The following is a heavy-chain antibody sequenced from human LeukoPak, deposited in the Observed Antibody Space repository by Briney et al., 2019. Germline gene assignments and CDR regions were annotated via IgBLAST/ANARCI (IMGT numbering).Heavy chain of an antibody. J-gene: IGHJ6*02. CDR1: GYTFTGYY. CDR2: INPNSGGT. D-gene: IGHD4-23*01. Sequence: GASVKVSCKASGYTFTGYYMHWVRQAPGQGLEWMGWINPNSGGTNYAQKFQGRVTMTRDTSISTAYMELSRLRSDDTAAYYCARGLNSGYYYYGMDVWGQGTTVTVSS. CDR3: ARGLNSGYYYYGMDV. V-gene: IGHV1-2*02.